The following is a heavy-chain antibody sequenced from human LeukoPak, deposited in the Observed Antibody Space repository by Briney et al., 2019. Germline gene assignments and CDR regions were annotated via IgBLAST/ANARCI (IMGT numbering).Heavy chain of an antibody. Sequence: GGSLRLSCAASGFTFGTYWMSWVRQAPGKGLEWVANIKEDGSDKYYVDSVKGRFTISRDNAKNSLYLQMNSLRAEDTAVYYCARDRARYSSGYTCFDYWGRGTLVTVSS. CDR1: GFTFGTYW. J-gene: IGHJ4*02. CDR3: ARDRARYSSGYTCFDY. CDR2: IKEDGSDK. V-gene: IGHV3-7*01. D-gene: IGHD5-18*01.